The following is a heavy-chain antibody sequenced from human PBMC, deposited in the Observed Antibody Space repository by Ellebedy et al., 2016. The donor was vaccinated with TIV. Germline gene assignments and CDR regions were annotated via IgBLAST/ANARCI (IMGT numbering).Heavy chain of an antibody. CDR2: ISDNGGST. Sequence: GGSLRLXXSASGLTFSTYAMHWVRQAPGKGLEYVSGISDNGGSTYYADSVKGRFTISRDNSKKTLYLQMSSLRTEDTALYYCVNSISVAGTSFDYWGQGTLVTVSS. CDR3: VNSISVAGTSFDY. V-gene: IGHV3-64D*06. D-gene: IGHD6-19*01. CDR1: GLTFSTYA. J-gene: IGHJ4*02.